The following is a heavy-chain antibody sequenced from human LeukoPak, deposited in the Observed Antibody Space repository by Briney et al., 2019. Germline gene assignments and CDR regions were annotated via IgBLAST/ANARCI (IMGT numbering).Heavy chain of an antibody. CDR2: ISSSGTTI. CDR3: ARESEEWMILGRSLY. J-gene: IGHJ4*02. Sequence: PGGSLRLSCAASGFTFSNYYLSWIRQAPGKGPEGVSYISSSGTTIYYADSVKGRFNISRDNAKNSLYLQMNRLRAEDTAVYYCARESEEWMILGRSLYWRQGSLVTVSS. D-gene: IGHD2-21*01. CDR1: GFTFSNYY. V-gene: IGHV3-11*01.